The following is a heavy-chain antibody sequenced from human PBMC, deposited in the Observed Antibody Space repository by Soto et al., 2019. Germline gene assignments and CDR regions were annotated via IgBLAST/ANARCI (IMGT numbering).Heavy chain of an antibody. CDR2: IYHSGTT. CDR1: GDSINSGYY. V-gene: IGHV4-38-2*01. Sequence: SETLSLTCAVSGDSINSGYYWAWIRQSPGKGLEWIGSIYHSGTTYYNPSLKSRVTISVDTSKNQFSLKLSSVTAADTAVYYCAREYYYDSSGYYFGYWGQGTLVTVSS. CDR3: AREYYYDSSGYYFGY. D-gene: IGHD3-22*01. J-gene: IGHJ4*02.